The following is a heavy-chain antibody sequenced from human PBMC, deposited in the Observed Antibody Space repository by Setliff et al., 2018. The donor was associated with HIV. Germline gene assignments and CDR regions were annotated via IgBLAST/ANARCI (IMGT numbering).Heavy chain of an antibody. CDR1: GFTVSSNY. V-gene: IGHV3-53*01. J-gene: IGHJ5*02. CDR2: FYSGGST. Sequence: PGGSLRLSCAASGFTVSSNYMTWVRQAPGKGLEWVSVFYSGGSTDYADSVKGRFTASRDNAKSSLYLQMNSLGAEDTAVYFCARVLLITNAVYGVVSNRFDPWGRGSQVTVSS. D-gene: IGHD3-3*01. CDR3: ARVLLITNAVYGVVSNRFDP.